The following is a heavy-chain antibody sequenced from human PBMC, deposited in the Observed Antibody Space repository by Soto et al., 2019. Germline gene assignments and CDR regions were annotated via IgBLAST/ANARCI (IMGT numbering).Heavy chain of an antibody. V-gene: IGHV2-5*02. CDR1: GFSLTSSGMG. Sequence: QISLKESGPTLVRPTQTLTLTCTFSGFSLTSSGMGVGWIRQPPGKALEWLALIYWDDDKRYSPSLRSRLNITTDTSKNPVVLIMTDMDPVDTDTYFGAHSDLQHWGQVHLVTVSS. CDR2: IYWDDDK. CDR3: AHSDLQH. J-gene: IGHJ1*01.